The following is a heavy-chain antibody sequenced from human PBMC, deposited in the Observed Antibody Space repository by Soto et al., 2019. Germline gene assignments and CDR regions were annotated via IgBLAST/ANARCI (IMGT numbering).Heavy chain of an antibody. J-gene: IGHJ4*02. Sequence: EVQLVESGEGLVQPGGSLRLSCAASGFTFSSYNIHWIRQAPGKGLEFVSAISRSGDRTYYADSVKGSFTITRDNSKNTVWLQLGSLRAEDMAAYYCALRHCSSGQCYYFEFWGRGALVSESS. CDR2: ISRSGDRT. CDR3: ALRHCSSGQCYYFEF. V-gene: IGHV3-64*02. D-gene: IGHD2-15*01. CDR1: GFTFSSYN.